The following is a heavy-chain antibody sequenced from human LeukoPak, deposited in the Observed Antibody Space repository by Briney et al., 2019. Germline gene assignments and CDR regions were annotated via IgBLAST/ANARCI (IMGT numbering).Heavy chain of an antibody. CDR1: GGSFSGYY. Sequence: SETLSLTCAVYGGSFSGYYWSWIRQPPGKGLEWIGEINHSGSTNYNPSLKSRVTMSVDTSKNQFSLKLSSVTAADTAVYYCARAPRWIPVALVWGKGTTVTVSS. CDR2: INHSGST. D-gene: IGHD4-23*01. J-gene: IGHJ6*04. CDR3: ARAPRWIPVALV. V-gene: IGHV4-34*01.